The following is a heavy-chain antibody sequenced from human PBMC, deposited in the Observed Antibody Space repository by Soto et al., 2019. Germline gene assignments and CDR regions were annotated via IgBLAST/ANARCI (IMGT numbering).Heavy chain of an antibody. CDR2: IYHSGST. CDR3: ARGDTIFGVVSGRDV. J-gene: IGHJ6*02. D-gene: IGHD3-3*01. V-gene: IGHV4-38-2*01. Sequence: SETLSLTCAVSGYSISSGYYWGWIRQPPGKGLDWIGSIYHSGSTYYNPSLKSRVTISVDTSKNQFSLKLSSVTAADTAVYYCARGDTIFGVVSGRDVWGQGTTVTVSS. CDR1: GYSISSGYY.